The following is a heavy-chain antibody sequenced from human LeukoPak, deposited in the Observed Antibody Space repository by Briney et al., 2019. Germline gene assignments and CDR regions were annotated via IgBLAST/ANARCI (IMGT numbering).Heavy chain of an antibody. CDR3: ARDFDNGAS. CDR2: INHSGST. CDR1: GGSFSAYY. J-gene: IGHJ4*02. D-gene: IGHD4-17*01. Sequence: PSETLSLTCAVYGGSFSAYYWSWIRQPPGKGLGWIGEINHSGSTHYNPSLKSRVTMSVDTSKNQLSLKLTSVTAADTAVYYCARDFDNGASWGQGTLVTVSS. V-gene: IGHV4-34*01.